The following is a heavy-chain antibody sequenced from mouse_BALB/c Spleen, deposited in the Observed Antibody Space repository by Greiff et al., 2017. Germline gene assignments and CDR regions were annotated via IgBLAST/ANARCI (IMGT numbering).Heavy chain of an antibody. CDR2: INPGSGGT. CDR3: ASLNWDDAMDY. D-gene: IGHD4-1*02. Sequence: VKLMESGAELVRPGTSVKVSCKASGYAFTNYLIEWVKQRPGQGLEWIGVINPGSGGTNYNEKFKGKATLTADKSSSTAYMQLSSLTSDDSAVYFCASLNWDDAMDYWGQGTSVTVSS. J-gene: IGHJ4*01. V-gene: IGHV1-54*03. CDR1: GYAFTNYL.